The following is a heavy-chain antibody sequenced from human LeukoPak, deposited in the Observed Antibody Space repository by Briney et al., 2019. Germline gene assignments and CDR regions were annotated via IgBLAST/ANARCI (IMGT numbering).Heavy chain of an antibody. J-gene: IGHJ6*03. CDR3: ARGDNWNSYYYYYMDV. CDR1: EFTFSSYS. V-gene: IGHV3-48*04. Sequence: GGSLRLSCSASEFTFSSYSMNWVRQAPGKGLEGVSYISSDGSTIYYADSVKARLTISRHNAKHSLYLQMNSLRAEDTAVYYCARGDNWNSYYYYYMDVWGKGTTVTVSS. D-gene: IGHD1-7*01. CDR2: ISSDGSTI.